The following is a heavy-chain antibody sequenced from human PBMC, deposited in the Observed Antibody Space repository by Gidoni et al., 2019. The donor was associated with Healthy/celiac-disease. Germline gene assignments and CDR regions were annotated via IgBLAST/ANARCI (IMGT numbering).Heavy chain of an antibody. CDR1: VLPFSSYA. CDR2: ISGSGGST. CDR3: ARLSDSSGYDY. V-gene: IGHV3-23*01. J-gene: IGHJ4*02. Sequence: EVQLLESGGGLVRPGGSLSLSCAASVLPFSSYAMSWVRQAPGKGLLWVSAISGSGGSTYYADSVKGRFTISRDNSKNTLYLQMNSLRAEDTAVYYCARLSDSSGYDYWGQGTLVTVSS. D-gene: IGHD3-22*01.